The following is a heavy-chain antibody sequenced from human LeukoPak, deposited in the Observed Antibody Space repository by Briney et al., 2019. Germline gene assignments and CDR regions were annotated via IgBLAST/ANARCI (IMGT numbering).Heavy chain of an antibody. CDR1: GASVTTRSYY. J-gene: IGHJ5*02. V-gene: IGHV4-39*07. CDR2: IYYSGST. Sequence: SETLSLTCSVFGASVTTRSYYWGWIRQPPGKGLEWIGSIYYSGSTYYNPSLKSRVTISVDTSKNQFSLKLSSVTAADTAVYYCARDLHLAVEFDPWGQGTLVTVSS. D-gene: IGHD6-19*01. CDR3: ARDLHLAVEFDP.